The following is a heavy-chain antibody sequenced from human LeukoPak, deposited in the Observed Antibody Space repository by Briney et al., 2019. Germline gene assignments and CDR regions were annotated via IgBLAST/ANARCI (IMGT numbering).Heavy chain of an antibody. D-gene: IGHD3-10*01. CDR1: GGTFSSYA. CDR3: ARDSVVWFGEGHNWFDP. V-gene: IGHV1-69*13. Sequence: ASVKVSCKASGGTFSSYAISWVRQAPGQGLEWMGGIIPIFGTANYAQKFQGRVTITADESTSTAYMELSSLRSGDTAVYYCARDSVVWFGEGHNWFDPWGQGTLVTVSS. CDR2: IIPIFGTA. J-gene: IGHJ5*02.